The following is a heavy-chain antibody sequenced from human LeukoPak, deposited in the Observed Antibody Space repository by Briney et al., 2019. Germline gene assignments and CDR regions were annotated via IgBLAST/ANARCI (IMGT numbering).Heavy chain of an antibody. CDR3: ATRSVAVAGKISYYYYYYMDV. Sequence: SVKVSCKASGGTFSSYTISWVRQASGQGLEWMGRIIPILGIAKYAQKFQGRVKITADKSTRTAYMELSSLRSEDTAVYYCATRSVAVAGKISYYYYYYMDVWGKGTTVTVSS. D-gene: IGHD6-19*01. CDR2: IIPILGIA. V-gene: IGHV1-69*02. CDR1: GGTFSSYT. J-gene: IGHJ6*03.